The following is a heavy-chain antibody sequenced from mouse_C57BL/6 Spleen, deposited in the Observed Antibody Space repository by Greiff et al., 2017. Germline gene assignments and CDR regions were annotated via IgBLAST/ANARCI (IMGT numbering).Heavy chain of an antibody. Sequence: EVHLVESGGDLVKPGGSLKLSCAASGFTFSSYGMSWVRQTPDKGLEWVATISSGGSYTYYPDSVKGRFTISRDNAKNTLYLQMSSLKSEDTAMYYCARLTAQATDYFDYWGQGTTLTVSS. CDR1: GFTFSSYG. CDR2: ISSGGSYT. CDR3: ARLTAQATDYFDY. J-gene: IGHJ2*01. V-gene: IGHV5-6*01. D-gene: IGHD3-2*02.